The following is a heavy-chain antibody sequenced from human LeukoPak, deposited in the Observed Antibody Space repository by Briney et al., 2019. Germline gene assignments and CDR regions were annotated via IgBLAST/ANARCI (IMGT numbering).Heavy chain of an antibody. CDR2: INHSGST. V-gene: IGHV4-34*01. Sequence: SETLSLTCAVYGGSFSGYYWSWIRQPPGKGLERIGEINHSGSTDYNPSLKSRVTISVDTSKNQFSLKLSSVTVADTAVYYCARLYDFWRYYFDYWGQGTLVTVSS. CDR3: ARLYDFWRYYFDY. CDR1: GGSFSGYY. J-gene: IGHJ4*02. D-gene: IGHD3-3*01.